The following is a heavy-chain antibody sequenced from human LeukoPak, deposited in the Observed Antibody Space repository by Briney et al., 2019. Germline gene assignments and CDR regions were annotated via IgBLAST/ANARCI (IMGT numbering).Heavy chain of an antibody. V-gene: IGHV3-30*18. CDR1: GFTFSSYG. J-gene: IGHJ4*02. D-gene: IGHD4-23*01. Sequence: PGGSLRLSCAASGFTFSSYGMHWVRQAPGKGLEWVAVISYDGSNKYYGDSVKGRFTISRDNSKNTLYLQMNSLRAEDTAVYYCAKETVATREFDYWGQGTLVTVSS. CDR3: AKETVATREFDY. CDR2: ISYDGSNK.